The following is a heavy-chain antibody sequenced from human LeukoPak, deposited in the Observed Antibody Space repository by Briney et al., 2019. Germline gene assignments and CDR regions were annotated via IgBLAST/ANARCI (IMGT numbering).Heavy chain of an antibody. CDR3: AKDAVEMATITHSFDY. CDR1: GFTFSSYG. CDR2: IWYDGSNK. Sequence: GGSLRLSCAASGFTFSSYGMHWVRQAPGKGLEWVAFIWYDGSNKYYADSVKGRFTISRDNSKNTLYLQMNSLRAEDTAVYYCAKDAVEMATITHSFDYWGQGTLVTVSS. D-gene: IGHD5-24*01. V-gene: IGHV3-30*02. J-gene: IGHJ4*02.